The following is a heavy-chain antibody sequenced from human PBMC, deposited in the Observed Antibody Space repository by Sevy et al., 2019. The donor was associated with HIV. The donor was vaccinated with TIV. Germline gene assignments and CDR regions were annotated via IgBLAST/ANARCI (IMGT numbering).Heavy chain of an antibody. J-gene: IGHJ6*02. CDR2: ISSSSSYI. CDR1: GFTFSSYS. CDR3: ARDWVELGYGMDV. D-gene: IGHD1-26*01. Sequence: GGSLRLSYAASGFTFSSYSMTWVRQAPGKGLEWVSSISSSSSYIYYADSVKGRFTISRDNAKNSLYLQMNSLRAEDTAVYYCARDWVELGYGMDVWGQGTTVTVSS. V-gene: IGHV3-21*01.